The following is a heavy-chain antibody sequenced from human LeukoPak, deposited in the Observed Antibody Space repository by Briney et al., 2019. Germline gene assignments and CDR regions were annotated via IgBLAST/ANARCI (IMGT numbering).Heavy chain of an antibody. V-gene: IGHV3-9*01. CDR2: ISWNSGSI. D-gene: IGHD6-19*01. J-gene: IGHJ4*02. Sequence: PGRSLRLSCAASGFTFDDYAMHWVRHAPGKGLEWVSGISWNSGSIGYADSVKGRFTISRDNAKNSLYLQMNSLRAEDTASYYCAKTLFPGIAVAGTFDYWGQGTLVTVSS. CDR3: AKTLFPGIAVAGTFDY. CDR1: GFTFDDYA.